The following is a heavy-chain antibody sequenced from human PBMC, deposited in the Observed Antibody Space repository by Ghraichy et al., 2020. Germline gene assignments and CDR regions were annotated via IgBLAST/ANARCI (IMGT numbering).Heavy chain of an antibody. D-gene: IGHD4-17*01. CDR2: DRPDTGDT. CDR3: SLYLTSYGSNKVAH. Sequence: ASVKVSCRVSTYTYSGFYIHWVRQARGQGLEWMGYDRPDTGDTNYAQKFQGRVTMTRDTSINTGYMDLTRLTSDDTAVYYCSLYLTSYGSNKVAHWGQGTLVTFSS. V-gene: IGHV1-2*02. CDR1: TYTYSGFY. J-gene: IGHJ4*02.